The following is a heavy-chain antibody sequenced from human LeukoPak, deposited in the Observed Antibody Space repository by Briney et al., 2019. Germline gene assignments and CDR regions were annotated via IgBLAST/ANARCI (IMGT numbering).Heavy chain of an antibody. CDR1: GGSISSSSYY. CDR3: ARAKQGDCSSTSCYFGYYYYYMDV. CDR2: IYYSGST. Sequence: KSSETLSLTCTVSGGSISSSSYYWSWIRQPPGKGLEWIGYIYYSGSTNYNPSLKSRVTISVDTSKNQFSLKLSSVTAADTAVYYCARAKQGDCSSTSCYFGYYYYYMDVWGKGTTVTVSS. J-gene: IGHJ6*03. D-gene: IGHD2-2*01. V-gene: IGHV4-61*01.